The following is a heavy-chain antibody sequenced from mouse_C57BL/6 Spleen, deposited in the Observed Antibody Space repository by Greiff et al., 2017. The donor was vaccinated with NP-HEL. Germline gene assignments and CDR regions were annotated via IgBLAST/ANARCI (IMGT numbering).Heavy chain of an antibody. D-gene: IGHD2-4*01. CDR3: ARGYYDYDGYFDV. Sequence: EVQLVESGGGLVKPGGSLKLSCAASGFTFSSYSMSWVRPTPVQRLAWVSTICAGGSYTYYPDNVKCRFTISRDKAKNNLYLQISHRKSEDTDKYDCARGYYDYDGYFDVWGTGTTVTVSS. CDR1: GFTFSSYS. J-gene: IGHJ1*03. CDR2: ICAGGSYT. V-gene: IGHV5-4*01.